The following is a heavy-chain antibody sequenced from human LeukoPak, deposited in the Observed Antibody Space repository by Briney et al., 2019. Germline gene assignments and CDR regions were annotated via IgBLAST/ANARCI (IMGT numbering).Heavy chain of an antibody. CDR2: ISGSGGST. V-gene: IGHV3-23*01. Sequence: GGSLRLSCAASGFTFSSYAMSWVRQAPGKGLEWVSAISGSGGSTYYADSVKGRFTISRDNSKNTLYLQMNSLRAEDTAVYYCAKDHRYYYGSGSFNAFDIWGQGTMVTVSS. CDR1: GFTFSSYA. CDR3: AKDHRYYYGSGSFNAFDI. J-gene: IGHJ3*02. D-gene: IGHD3-10*01.